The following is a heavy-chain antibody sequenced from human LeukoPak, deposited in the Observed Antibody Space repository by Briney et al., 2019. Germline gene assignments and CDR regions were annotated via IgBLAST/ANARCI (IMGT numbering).Heavy chain of an antibody. CDR1: GFTFSSYS. V-gene: IGHV3-33*08. J-gene: IGHJ4*02. Sequence: PGGSLRLSCAASGFTFSSYSMNWVRQAPGKGLEWVAVIWYDGSNKYYADSVKGRFTISRDNSKNTLYLQMNSLRAEDTAVYYCARVGRYYDSSGYIDYWGQGTLVTVSS. CDR3: ARVGRYYDSSGYIDY. CDR2: IWYDGSNK. D-gene: IGHD3-22*01.